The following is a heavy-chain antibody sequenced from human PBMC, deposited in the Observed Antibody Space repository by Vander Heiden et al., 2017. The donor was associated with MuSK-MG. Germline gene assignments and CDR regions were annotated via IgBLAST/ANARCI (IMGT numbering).Heavy chain of an antibody. Sequence: QVQLVESGGGLVKPGGSLRLSCAASGFTFSDYYMSWVSQTPGKGLEWISYVSTSISYTYYADSVKGRFTISRDNAKNSVSLQMDSLRADDTAVYYCAGGEMTPDFEYWGRGTQVSVSS. CDR3: AGGEMTPDFEY. CDR2: VSTSISYT. V-gene: IGHV3-11*05. D-gene: IGHD7-27*01. J-gene: IGHJ4*02. CDR1: GFTFSDYY.